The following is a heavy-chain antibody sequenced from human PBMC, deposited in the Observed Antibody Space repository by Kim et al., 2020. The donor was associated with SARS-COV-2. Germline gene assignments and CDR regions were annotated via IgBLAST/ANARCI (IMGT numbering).Heavy chain of an antibody. CDR3: ASLGAYDGYNYNYYYGMDV. CDR2: IIPIFGTA. V-gene: IGHV1-69*13. CDR1: GGTFSSYA. D-gene: IGHD5-12*01. Sequence: SVKVSCKASGGTFSSYAISWVRQAPGQGLEWMGGIIPIFGTANYAQKFQGRVTITADESTSTAYMELSSLRSEDTAVYYCASLGAYDGYNYNYYYGMDVGGQGTTVTVSS. J-gene: IGHJ6*02.